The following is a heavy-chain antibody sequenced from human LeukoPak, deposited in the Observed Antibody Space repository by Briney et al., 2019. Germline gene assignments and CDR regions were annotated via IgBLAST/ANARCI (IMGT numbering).Heavy chain of an antibody. CDR1: GFTVRDNY. CDR3: AKVRGYSYGGDLDY. Sequence: GGSLRLSCAASGFTVRDNYMSWVRQAPGTGLESVSVIPNGGDTYYADSVKGRFTISRDNFRNTLYLQMNTLTADDTGVYYCAKVRGYSYGGDLDYWGHGTLVTVSS. J-gene: IGHJ4*01. D-gene: IGHD5-18*01. V-gene: IGHV3-53*01. CDR2: IPNGGDT.